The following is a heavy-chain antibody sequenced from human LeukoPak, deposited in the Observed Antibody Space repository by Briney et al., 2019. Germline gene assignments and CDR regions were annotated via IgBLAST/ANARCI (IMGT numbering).Heavy chain of an antibody. J-gene: IGHJ3*02. CDR3: ARSRGKEKENAFDI. Sequence: PGGSLRLSCAASGFTFINYVMHWVRQAPGKGLEWVAVISYDGSNKYYADSVKGRFTISRDNSKNTLYLQMNSLRAEDTAVYYCARSRGKEKENAFDIWGQGTMVTVSS. D-gene: IGHD4-23*01. CDR2: ISYDGSNK. CDR1: GFTFINYV. V-gene: IGHV3-30*19.